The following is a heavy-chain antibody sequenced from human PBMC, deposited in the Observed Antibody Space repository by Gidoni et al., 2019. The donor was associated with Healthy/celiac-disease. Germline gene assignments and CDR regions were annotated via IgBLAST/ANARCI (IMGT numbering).Heavy chain of an antibody. Sequence: ARQDPGKGVEWVGRIKSKTDGGTTDYAAPVKGRFTISRDDSKNTLYLQMNSLKTEDTAVYYCTTGTHVVVIASSHDAFDIWGQGTMVTVSS. CDR3: TTGTHVVVIASSHDAFDI. V-gene: IGHV3-15*01. D-gene: IGHD2-21*01. CDR2: IKSKTDGGTT. J-gene: IGHJ3*02.